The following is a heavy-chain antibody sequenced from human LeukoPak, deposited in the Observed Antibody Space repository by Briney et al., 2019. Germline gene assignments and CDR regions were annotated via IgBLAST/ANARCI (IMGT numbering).Heavy chain of an antibody. CDR1: GGSISSYY. V-gene: IGHV4-59*08. J-gene: IGHJ3*02. D-gene: IGHD3-22*01. CDR2: IYYSGST. CDR3: ARLYYYDSSGYYDLAFDI. Sequence: SETLSLTCTVPGGSISSYYWSWIRQPPGKGLEWIGYIYYSGSTNYNPSLKSRVTISVDTSKNQFSLKLSSVTAADTAVYYCARLYYYDSSGYYDLAFDIWGQGTMVTVSS.